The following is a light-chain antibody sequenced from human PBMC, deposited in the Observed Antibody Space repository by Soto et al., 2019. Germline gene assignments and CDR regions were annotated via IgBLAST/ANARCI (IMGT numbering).Light chain of an antibody. CDR3: QQYGTSPT. CDR2: VAS. Sequence: EIVLTQSPGTLSLSPGERATLSCRASQSVSNNYLAWYQQKPGQPPRRLIFVASGRATGIPDRFSGSGSGTDFTLTISRLEPEDFAVYYCQQYGTSPTFGQGTKVEIK. V-gene: IGKV3-20*01. CDR1: QSVSNNY. J-gene: IGKJ1*01.